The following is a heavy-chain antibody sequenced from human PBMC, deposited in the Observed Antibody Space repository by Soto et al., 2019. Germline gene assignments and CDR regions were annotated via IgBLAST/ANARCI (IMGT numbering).Heavy chain of an antibody. J-gene: IGHJ6*02. D-gene: IGHD2-21*02. Sequence: GGSHRLSSTASGFNFGSYDMHWVRQATGKGLEWVSAIGTAGDTYYPGSVKGRFTISRENAKNSLYLQMNSLRAEDTAVYYCARELAVVTAYYYYGMDAWGQGTTVTVSS. CDR1: GFNFGSYD. CDR3: ARELAVVTAYYYYGMDA. CDR2: IGTAGDT. V-gene: IGHV3-13*01.